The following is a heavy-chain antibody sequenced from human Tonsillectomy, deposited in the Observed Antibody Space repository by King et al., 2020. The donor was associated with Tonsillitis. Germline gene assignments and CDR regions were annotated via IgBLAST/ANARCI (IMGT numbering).Heavy chain of an antibody. V-gene: IGHV3-15*01. J-gene: IGHJ4*02. CDR3: GVGLGRTNGDY. D-gene: IGHD2-8*01. CDR2: IKRQSEGVTT. Sequence: VQLVESGGGLVQPGGSLRLSCAASGFTFSDVWMTWARQAPGKGLEWVGRIKRQSEGVTTDYAAPVKSRLTISRDDSKNTVYLQMSSLKIEDTAIYYCGVGLGRTNGDYWGQGTLVTVSS. CDR1: GFTFSDVW.